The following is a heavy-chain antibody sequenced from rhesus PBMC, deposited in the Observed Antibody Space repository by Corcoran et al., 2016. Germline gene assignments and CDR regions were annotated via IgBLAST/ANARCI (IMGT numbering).Heavy chain of an antibody. V-gene: IGHV4-173*01. D-gene: IGHD6-31*01. CDR1: GGSISSNY. CDR2: ISGSGGST. J-gene: IGHJ4*01. Sequence: QLQLQESGPGLVKPSETLSLTCAVSGGSISSNYWSWIRQPPGKGLEWIGLISGSGGSTDYNPSLKSRVTLSTDTSKNQFSRTLSSVTAADTAVYYCASLPGYSSGWYDYWGQGVLVTVSS. CDR3: ASLPGYSSGWYDY.